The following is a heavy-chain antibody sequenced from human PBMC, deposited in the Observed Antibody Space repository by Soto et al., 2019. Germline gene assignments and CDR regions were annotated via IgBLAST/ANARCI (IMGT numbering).Heavy chain of an antibody. V-gene: IGHV4-38-2*01. CDR3: ARGIAAAGYNWFDP. CDR2: IYHSGST. CDR1: GYSISSGYY. J-gene: IGHJ5*02. Sequence: SETLSLTCAVSGYSISSGYYWGWIRQPPGKGLEWIGSIYHSGSTYYNPSLKSRVTISVDTSKNQFSLKLSSVTAADTAVYYCARGIAAAGYNWFDPSGQGTLVTVS. D-gene: IGHD6-13*01.